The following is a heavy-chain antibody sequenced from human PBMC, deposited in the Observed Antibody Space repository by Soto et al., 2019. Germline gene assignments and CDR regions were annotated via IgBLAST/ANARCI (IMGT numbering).Heavy chain of an antibody. CDR1: PCSTRRRCYA. V-gene: IGHV4-30-2*01. Sequence: PQNPSVTATVSPCSTRRRCYALRWILQTAGKGLEWIGYTYHSGSTYYNPSLKSRVTISVDRSKNQFSLKLSSVTAADTAVYYCARSLFLEPYKPPWFDPWGHGTLVTGSS. CDR3: ARSLFLEPYKPPWFDP. D-gene: IGHD1-1*01. CDR2: TYHSGST. J-gene: IGHJ5*02.